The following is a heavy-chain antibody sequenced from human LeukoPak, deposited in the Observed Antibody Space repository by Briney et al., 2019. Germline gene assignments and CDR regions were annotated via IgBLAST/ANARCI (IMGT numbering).Heavy chain of an antibody. D-gene: IGHD2-2*01. CDR1: GFTFSSYA. Sequence: QTGGSLRLSCVASGFTFSSYAMSWVRQAPGEGLEWVSYISSSPSIIYYADSVKGRFTISRDNAKNSLFLQMNSLRDEDTAVYYCARDRDLYQLPHYFDYWGQGTLVTVSS. J-gene: IGHJ4*02. V-gene: IGHV3-48*02. CDR3: ARDRDLYQLPHYFDY. CDR2: ISSSPSII.